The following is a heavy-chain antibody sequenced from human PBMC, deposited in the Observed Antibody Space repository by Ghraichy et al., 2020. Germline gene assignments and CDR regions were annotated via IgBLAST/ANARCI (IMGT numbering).Heavy chain of an antibody. Sequence: SETLSLTCTVSGGSISSSSYYWGWIRQPPGKGLEWIGSIYYSGSTYYNPSLKSRVTISVDTSKNQFSLKLSSVTAADTAVYYCARRIPPHRLQVPRSGWFDPWGQGTLVTVSS. CDR2: IYYSGST. D-gene: IGHD2-21*01. J-gene: IGHJ5*02. CDR1: GGSISSSSYY. V-gene: IGHV4-39*01. CDR3: ARRIPPHRLQVPRSGWFDP.